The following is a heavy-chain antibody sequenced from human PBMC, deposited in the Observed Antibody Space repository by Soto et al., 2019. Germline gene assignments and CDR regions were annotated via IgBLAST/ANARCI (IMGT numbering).Heavy chain of an antibody. CDR1: GGSISSYY. D-gene: IGHD2-2*03. J-gene: IGHJ4*02. CDR2: IFYTEST. Sequence: QVQLHESGPGLVKPSETLSLTCTVSGGSISSYYWIWIRQPPGKGLEWIGSIFYTESTDYNPSLKSRVTISLDTSKNHFSLNLSSVTAADTVVYYCARVDRGAFDHWGQGTLVTVSS. CDR3: ARVDRGAFDH. V-gene: IGHV4-59*01.